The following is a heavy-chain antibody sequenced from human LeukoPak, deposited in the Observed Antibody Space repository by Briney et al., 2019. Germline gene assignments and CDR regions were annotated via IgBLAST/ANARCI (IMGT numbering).Heavy chain of an antibody. J-gene: IGHJ4*02. CDR3: ARVRNPRNTYGYNDK. V-gene: IGHV1-18*04. D-gene: IGHD5-18*01. Sequence: GASVTVSCTASRYALSDHGVNWVRQARGQGVEWMGWMSGYNGHTSYAQKFQGRVMVTTDRSTNTAYLELRSQRSDDTAVYYCARVRNPRNTYGYNDKWGQGTLVTVSS. CDR2: MSGYNGHT. CDR1: RYALSDHG.